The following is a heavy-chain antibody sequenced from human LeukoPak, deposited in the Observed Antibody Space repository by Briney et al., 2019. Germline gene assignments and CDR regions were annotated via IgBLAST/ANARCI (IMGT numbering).Heavy chain of an antibody. CDR1: GGTFSSYA. CDR2: IIPIFGTA. V-gene: IGHV1-69*01. CDR3: ARATVDIVATMTLGAFDI. D-gene: IGHD5-12*01. J-gene: IGHJ3*02. Sequence: SVKVSCKASGGTFSSYAISWVRQAPGQGLEWMGGIIPIFGTANYEQKFQGRVTITADEATSTAYMELSSLRSEDTAVYYCARATVDIVATMTLGAFDIWGQGTMVTVSS.